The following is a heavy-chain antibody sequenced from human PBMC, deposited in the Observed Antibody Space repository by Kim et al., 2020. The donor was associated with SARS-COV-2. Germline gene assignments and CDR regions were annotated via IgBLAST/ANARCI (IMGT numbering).Heavy chain of an antibody. CDR3: VRENYWAFDI. D-gene: IGHD2-15*01. Sequence: TKHADYGRGRFTIARDNAKNSLFLQMNGLRAEDTAVYYCVRENYWAFDIWGQGTRVTVSS. J-gene: IGHJ3*02. CDR2: T. V-gene: IGHV3-11*06.